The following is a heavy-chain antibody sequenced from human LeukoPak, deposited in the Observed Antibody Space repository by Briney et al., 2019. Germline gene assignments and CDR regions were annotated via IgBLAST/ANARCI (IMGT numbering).Heavy chain of an antibody. CDR2: ISWNSGSI. Sequence: GRSLRLSCVLSGFSLDDYAMLWVRQAPGDGLEWVSGISWNSGSIDHADSVKGRFTISRDNAKISLYLQMDSLRPEDTALCYCPKDSHSMVRGERLDPWGQGTMVTVSS. CDR3: PKDSHSMVRGERLDP. CDR1: GFSLDDYA. V-gene: IGHV3-9*01. J-gene: IGHJ5*02. D-gene: IGHD3-10*01.